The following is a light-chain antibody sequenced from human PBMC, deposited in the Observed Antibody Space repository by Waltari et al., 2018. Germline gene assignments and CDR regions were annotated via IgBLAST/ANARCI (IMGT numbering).Light chain of an antibody. CDR1: QTVSTY. V-gene: IGKV3-11*01. J-gene: IGKJ1*01. CDR2: DAS. Sequence: IVLTQSPATLSLSPGERATLSCRASQTVSTYLAWFQQKPGQAPRLLIYDASSRAPGIPARFSGGGSGTDFSLTISSLEPEDFAVYYCLQRSLWPWTFGQGTKVAVK. CDR3: LQRSLWPWT.